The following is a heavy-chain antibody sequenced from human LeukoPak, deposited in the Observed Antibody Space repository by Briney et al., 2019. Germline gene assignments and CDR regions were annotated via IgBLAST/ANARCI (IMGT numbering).Heavy chain of an antibody. V-gene: IGHV3-21*01. CDR2: ITGSSSYI. D-gene: IGHD6-6*01. Sequence: GGSLRLSCAASGFTLSTYYLNWVRQAPGEGLEWGSFITGSSSYIYYTDSVKGRFTNSRDNAKNSLFLQMSSLRDEDTAVYYCASGFSSSPYFDYWGQGTVVTVSS. CDR1: GFTLSTYY. J-gene: IGHJ4*02. CDR3: ASGFSSSPYFDY.